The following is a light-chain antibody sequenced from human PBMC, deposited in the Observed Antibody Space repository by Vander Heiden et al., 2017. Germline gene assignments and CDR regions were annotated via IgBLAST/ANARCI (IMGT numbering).Light chain of an antibody. V-gene: IGKV3-11*01. Sequence: VLTQSPSTLSLSPGERATLSCRASQSVSKYLVWYQQKPGQAPTLLIYDASKGATGIPAWFSSSCSGADFTLTISSLEPDDFANYYCQQGYHMPTFGQGTRLEIK. CDR1: QSVSKY. CDR3: QQGYHMPT. J-gene: IGKJ5*01. CDR2: DAS.